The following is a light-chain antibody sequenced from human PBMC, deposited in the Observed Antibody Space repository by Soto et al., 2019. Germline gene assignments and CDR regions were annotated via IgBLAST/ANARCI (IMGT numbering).Light chain of an antibody. CDR3: QQYVNSPRT. V-gene: IGKV1-5*01. Sequence: DIQVTQSPSTLSASVVDIVTITFLASQNINRLLAWYQQTPGKAPQLLIYDASTLESGVPSRFSGSGSGTDFTFTISRLDPEDFAVYYCQQYVNSPRTFGQGTKGDI. CDR2: DAS. CDR1: QNINRL. J-gene: IGKJ1*01.